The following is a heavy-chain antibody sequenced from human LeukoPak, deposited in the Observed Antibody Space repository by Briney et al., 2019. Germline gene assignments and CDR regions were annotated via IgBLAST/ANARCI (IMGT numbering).Heavy chain of an antibody. CDR2: INGNSGDT. CDR3: ARERGYTNDY. V-gene: IGHV1-2*02. Sequence: ASVNVSFKASGYTFTGYYMHWVRQAPGQGLEWMGWINGNSGDTKYPQKFQGRVTVTTDTSISTAYMELSSLRYDDTTSYYCARERGYTNDYWGQGTMVTVSS. CDR1: GYTFTGYY. J-gene: IGHJ4*02. D-gene: IGHD2-2*02.